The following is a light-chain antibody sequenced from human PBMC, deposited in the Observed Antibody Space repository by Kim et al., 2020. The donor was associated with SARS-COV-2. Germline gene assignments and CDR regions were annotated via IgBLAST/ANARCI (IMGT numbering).Light chain of an antibody. CDR2: GAS. J-gene: IGKJ2*03. CDR3: QQYNDWPPMYS. CDR1: QSVRTN. V-gene: IGKV3-15*01. Sequence: SPGERATRSCRASQSVRTNLAWYLQKPGQAPRLLIYGASTRATGIPARFSGSGSGTEFALTISSLQSEDFAVYYCQQYNDWPPMYSFGQGTKLEI.